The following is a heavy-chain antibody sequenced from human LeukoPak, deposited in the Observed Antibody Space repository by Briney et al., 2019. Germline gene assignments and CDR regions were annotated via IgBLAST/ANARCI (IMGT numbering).Heavy chain of an antibody. J-gene: IGHJ5*02. CDR3: ARGRPVLLWFGEPSNWFDP. Sequence: KASETLSLTCAVYGGSFSGYYWSWIRQPPGKGLEWIGEINHSGSTNYNPSLKSRVTISVVTSKNQFSLKLSSVTAADTAVYYCARGRPVLLWFGEPSNWFDPWGQGTLVTVSS. CDR2: INHSGST. CDR1: GGSFSGYY. D-gene: IGHD3-10*01. V-gene: IGHV4-34*01.